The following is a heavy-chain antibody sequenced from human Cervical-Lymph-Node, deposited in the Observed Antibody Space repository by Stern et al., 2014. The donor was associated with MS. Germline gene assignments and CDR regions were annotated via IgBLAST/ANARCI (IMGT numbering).Heavy chain of an antibody. V-gene: IGHV3-72*01. CDR1: GFTFSDHY. Sequence: EVQLVESGGGLVQPGGSLRLSCAASGFTFSDHYMDWVRQAPGKGLEWVGRTRNKANSYTTEYAASVKGRFTISRDDSKNSLYLQMNSLKTEDTAVYYCARELITIFGVVPYYYYGMDVWGQGTTVTVSS. J-gene: IGHJ6*02. CDR2: TRNKANSYTT. D-gene: IGHD3-3*01. CDR3: ARELITIFGVVPYYYYGMDV.